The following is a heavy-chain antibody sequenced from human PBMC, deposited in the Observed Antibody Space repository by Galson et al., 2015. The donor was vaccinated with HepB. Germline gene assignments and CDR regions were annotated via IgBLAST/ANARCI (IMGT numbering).Heavy chain of an antibody. D-gene: IGHD3-22*01. Sequence: SLRLSCAASGFTFSAFAMHWVRKASGKGLEWVGRIRSKPNSYATAYAASVKGRFTISRDDSKNTAYLQMNSLKTEDTAVYFCTRLKDPSTYYYDRSGSQAYSHYGMDVWGQGTTVTVSS. CDR3: TRLKDPSTYYYDRSGSQAYSHYGMDV. CDR1: GFTFSAFA. J-gene: IGHJ6*02. V-gene: IGHV3-73*01. CDR2: IRSKPNSYAT.